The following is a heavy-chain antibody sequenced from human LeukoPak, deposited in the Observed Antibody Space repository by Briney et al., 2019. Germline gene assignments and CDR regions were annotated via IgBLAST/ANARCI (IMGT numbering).Heavy chain of an antibody. J-gene: IGHJ6*04. V-gene: IGHV3-7*03. CDR2: IKQDGSEK. Sequence: GGSLRLSCAASGFTFSSYWMSWVRRAPGKGLEWVANIKQDGSEKYYVDSVKGRFTISRDNAKNSLYLQMNSLRAEDTAVYYCARAGRFGVFLDYYGMDVWGKGTTVTVSS. CDR1: GFTFSSYW. D-gene: IGHD3-10*01. CDR3: ARAGRFGVFLDYYGMDV.